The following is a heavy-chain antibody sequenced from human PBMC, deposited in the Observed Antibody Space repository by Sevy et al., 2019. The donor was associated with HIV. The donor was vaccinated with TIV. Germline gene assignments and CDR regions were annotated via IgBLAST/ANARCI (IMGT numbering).Heavy chain of an antibody. CDR1: GFIFSDYY. J-gene: IGHJ4*02. V-gene: IGHV3-11*06. CDR2: ISTRSTYT. CDR3: ARVRYDSALYYFDY. D-gene: IGHD6-19*01. Sequence: GGSLRLSCAASGFIFSDYYMSWIRQAPGKGLEWLSYISTRSTYTNYADSVKGRFTISSDNAKNSLYLQMNSLRVEDTAVYYCARVRYDSALYYFDYWGQGTLVTVSS.